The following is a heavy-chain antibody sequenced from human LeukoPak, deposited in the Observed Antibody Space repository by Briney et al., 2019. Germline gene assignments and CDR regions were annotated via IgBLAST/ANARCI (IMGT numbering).Heavy chain of an antibody. J-gene: IGHJ5*02. V-gene: IGHV4-31*03. CDR1: GGSISSGGYY. D-gene: IGHD3-3*01. Sequence: SETLSLTCTVSGGSISSGGYYWSWIRQHPGKGLEWIGYIYYSGSTYYNPSLKSRVTISVDRSKNQFSLKLSSVTAADTAVYYCATSSYDFWSGYGRFDPWGQGTLVTVSS. CDR2: IYYSGST. CDR3: ATSSYDFWSGYGRFDP.